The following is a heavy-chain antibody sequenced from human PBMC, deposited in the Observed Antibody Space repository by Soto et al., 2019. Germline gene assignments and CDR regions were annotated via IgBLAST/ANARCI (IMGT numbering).Heavy chain of an antibody. J-gene: IGHJ4*02. V-gene: IGHV3-23*01. Sequence: GPLRFSCAASGFTFSSYAMSWVRQAPGKGLELVSAISGSGGSTYYADSVKGRFTISRDNSKKTLYLQMNSLRDEDTAVYYCAKDRRGYSYDRIDYWGQGTLVNVSS. CDR1: GFTFSSYA. CDR3: AKDRRGYSYDRIDY. CDR2: ISGSGGST. D-gene: IGHD5-18*01.